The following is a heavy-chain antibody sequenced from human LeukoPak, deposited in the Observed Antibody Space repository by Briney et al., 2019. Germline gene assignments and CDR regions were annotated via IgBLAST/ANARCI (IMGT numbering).Heavy chain of an antibody. V-gene: IGHV3-33*01. D-gene: IGHD2-21*02. J-gene: IGHJ5*02. Sequence: GGSLRLSCAAAGFTFSSYGMHWVRQAPGKGLEWVAVIWYDGSNKYYADSVKGRFTISRDNSKNTLYLQMNSLGAEETAVYWWARDGGDSFRSDWFDPWGQGTLVTVSS. CDR2: IWYDGSNK. CDR1: GFTFSSYG. CDR3: ARDGGDSFRSDWFDP.